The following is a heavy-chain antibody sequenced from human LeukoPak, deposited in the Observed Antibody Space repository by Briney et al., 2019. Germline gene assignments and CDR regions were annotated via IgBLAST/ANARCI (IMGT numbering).Heavy chain of an antibody. CDR2: INHSGST. CDR3: AKGLRKGIAARFYFDY. Sequence: SETLSLTCAVYGGSFSGYYWSWIRQPPGKGLEWIGEINHSGSTNYNPSLKSRVTISVDTSKNQFSLKLSSVTAADTAVYYCAKGLRKGIAARFYFDYWGQGTLGT. V-gene: IGHV4-34*01. J-gene: IGHJ4*02. D-gene: IGHD6-6*01. CDR1: GGSFSGYY.